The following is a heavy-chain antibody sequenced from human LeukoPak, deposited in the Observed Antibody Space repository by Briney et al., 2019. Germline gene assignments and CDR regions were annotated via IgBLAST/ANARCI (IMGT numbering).Heavy chain of an antibody. D-gene: IGHD3-22*01. CDR1: GYTFTGYY. V-gene: IGHV1-2*02. J-gene: IGHJ5*02. Sequence: ASVKVSCKASGYTFTGYYMHWVRQASGQGLEWMGWINPNSGGTNYAQKFQGRVTMTRDTSISTAYMELSRLRSDDTAVYYCARDRHYYDSSGPGGSWGQGTLVTVSS. CDR3: ARDRHYYDSSGPGGS. CDR2: INPNSGGT.